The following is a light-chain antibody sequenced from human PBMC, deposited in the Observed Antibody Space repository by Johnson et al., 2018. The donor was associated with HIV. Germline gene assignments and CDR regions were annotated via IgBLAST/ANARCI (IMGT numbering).Light chain of an antibody. CDR3: GTWVSSLTSYV. V-gene: IGLV1-51*01. CDR1: SSNVGSSF. Sequence: QSVLTQPPSVSAAPGQKVTISCSGSSSNVGSSFVSWYRQVPGTAPKLLIYDNNKRPSGIHGRFSGSKSGPSATLGITGLQTGDEADYYCGTWVSSLTSYVFGAGTKVTVL. CDR2: DNN. J-gene: IGLJ1*01.